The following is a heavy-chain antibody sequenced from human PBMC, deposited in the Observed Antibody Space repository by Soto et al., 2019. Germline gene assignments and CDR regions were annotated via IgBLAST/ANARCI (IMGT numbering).Heavy chain of an antibody. Sequence: EVQLLESGGGLVQPGGSLRLSCAASGFTFSSYAMSWVRQAPGKGLEWVSAISGSGGSTYYADSVKGRFTISRDNSXNTLYLQMNSLGAEDTAVYYCAKQSGYGGNSELEYWGQGTLVTVSS. V-gene: IGHV3-23*01. CDR3: AKQSGYGGNSELEY. D-gene: IGHD2-21*02. CDR2: ISGSGGST. J-gene: IGHJ4*02. CDR1: GFTFSSYA.